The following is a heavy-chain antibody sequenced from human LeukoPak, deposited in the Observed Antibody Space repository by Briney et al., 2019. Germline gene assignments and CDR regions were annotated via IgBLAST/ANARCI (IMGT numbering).Heavy chain of an antibody. D-gene: IGHD2-15*01. CDR1: GYSFSGYF. Sequence: GASVKVSCKASGYSFSGYFIHWVRQAPGQGLEWMGRIHPNSGGTNSAQKFQGRVTMSRDTSNNTAYMELSRLRSDDTAVYYCARDPTNCSGGSCYPSYLDYWGQGTLVTVSS. V-gene: IGHV1-2*06. CDR3: ARDPTNCSGGSCYPSYLDY. J-gene: IGHJ4*02. CDR2: IHPNSGGT.